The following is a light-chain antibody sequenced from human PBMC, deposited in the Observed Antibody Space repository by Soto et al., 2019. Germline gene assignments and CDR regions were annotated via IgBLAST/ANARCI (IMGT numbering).Light chain of an antibody. J-gene: IGKJ1*01. V-gene: IGKV1-5*03. CDR1: QNINSW. Sequence: DIHMTQSPSTLSASVGDRVTITCRASQNINSWLAWYQQKPGKAPKLLIYEASSLEKGVPARFGGSGSGTDFTLTISSLQPDDFATYYCQQYNVYSWTFGQGTKVEIK. CDR2: EAS. CDR3: QQYNVYSWT.